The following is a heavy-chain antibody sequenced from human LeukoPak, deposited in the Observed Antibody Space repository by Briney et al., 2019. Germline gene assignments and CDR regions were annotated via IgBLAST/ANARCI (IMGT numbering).Heavy chain of an antibody. V-gene: IGHV3-48*04. Sequence: GGSLRLSCAASGFTFSDYSMNWVRQAPGKGLEWVSYISFSVNTKYYGDSVKGRFTISRDNAKNSLYLHMDSLRAEDTAVYYCARGVVNYDFWSGTPDYWGQGTLVTVSS. CDR2: ISFSVNTK. D-gene: IGHD3-3*01. CDR1: GFTFSDYS. CDR3: ARGVVNYDFWSGTPDY. J-gene: IGHJ4*02.